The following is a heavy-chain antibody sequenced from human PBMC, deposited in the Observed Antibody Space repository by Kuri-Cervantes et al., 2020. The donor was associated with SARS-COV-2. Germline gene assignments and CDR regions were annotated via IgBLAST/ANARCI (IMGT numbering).Heavy chain of an antibody. J-gene: IGHJ4*02. V-gene: IGHV3-30*07. CDR2: ISYDGSNK. CDR3: AKDE. Sequence: GESLKISCAASGFTFSSYAMHWVRQAPGKGLEWVAVISYDGSNKYYADSVKGRFTISRDNSKNTLYLQMNSLRAEDRAVYYCAKDEWGQGTLVTVSS. CDR1: GFTFSSYA.